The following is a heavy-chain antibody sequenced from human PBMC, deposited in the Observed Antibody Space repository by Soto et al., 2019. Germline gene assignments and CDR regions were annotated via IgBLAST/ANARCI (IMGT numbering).Heavy chain of an antibody. V-gene: IGHV3-7*04. CDR1: GFTFSSYW. Sequence: GGSLRLSCAASGFTFSSYWMSWVRQAPGKGLEWVANIKHDGSEKYYVDSMKGRFTISSDNAKNSLYLQMNTLRAECTTLYYCVRGYSYCYLLDYWGQGTLVTVSS. CDR2: IKHDGSEK. J-gene: IGHJ4*02. D-gene: IGHD5-18*01. CDR3: VRGYSYCYLLDY.